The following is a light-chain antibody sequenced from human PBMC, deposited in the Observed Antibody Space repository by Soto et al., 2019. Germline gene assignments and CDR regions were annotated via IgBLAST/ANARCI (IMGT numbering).Light chain of an antibody. J-gene: IGKJ1*01. CDR2: KAS. CDR3: QQYNDNWT. V-gene: IGKV1-5*03. Sequence: DIQVTQSPSTLSASVGDRVTITCRASQSISSWLAWYQQKPGTAPKLLIYKASTLQSGVPSRFSGSGSGTKFTLTISSLQPDDSATYYCQQYNDNWTFGQGTKV. CDR1: QSISSW.